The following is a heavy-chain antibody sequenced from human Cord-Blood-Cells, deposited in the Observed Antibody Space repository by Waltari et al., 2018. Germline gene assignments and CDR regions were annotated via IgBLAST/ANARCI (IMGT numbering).Heavy chain of an antibody. J-gene: IGHJ1*01. Sequence: QVQLQESGPGLVKPSETLSLTCAVSGYSISSGYYWGWIRQPPGKGLEWIGSIYHIGITYYNTSLKSRVTISVDTSKNQFSLKLSSVTAADTAVYYCARVSGNLQPSQHWGQGTLVTVSS. CDR3: ARVSGNLQPSQH. D-gene: IGHD5-18*01. CDR2: IYHIGIT. V-gene: IGHV4-38-2*01. CDR1: GYSISSGYY.